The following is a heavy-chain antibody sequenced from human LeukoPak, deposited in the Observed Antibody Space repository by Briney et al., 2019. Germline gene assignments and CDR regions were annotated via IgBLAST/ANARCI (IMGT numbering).Heavy chain of an antibody. CDR3: AKDANIVVVPAADLDP. CDR1: GFTFSNYG. V-gene: IGHV3-23*01. D-gene: IGHD2-2*01. J-gene: IGHJ5*02. CDR2: ISGSGVNT. Sequence: GGSLRLSCAAPGFTFSNYGMSWVRQAPGKGLEWVSAISGSGVNTFYADSVKGRFTISRDTSKNTLYLQMNSLRAEDTAVYYCAKDANIVVVPAADLDPWGQGTLVTVSS.